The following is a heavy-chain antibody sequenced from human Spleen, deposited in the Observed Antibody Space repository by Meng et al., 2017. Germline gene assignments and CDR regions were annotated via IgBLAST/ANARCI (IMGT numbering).Heavy chain of an antibody. CDR1: GYTFTSFG. Sequence: QIQLVQSGSELKKPGASVKVSCKASGYTFTSFGINWVRQAPGQGLEWMGWINTNTGNPTYAQGFTGRFVFSLDTSVSTASLQISSLKAEDTAVYYCAREGPVVVTPIAPGGFDSWGQGTLVTVSS. CDR2: INTNTGNP. V-gene: IGHV7-4-1*02. CDR3: AREGPVVVTPIAPGGFDS. J-gene: IGHJ4*02. D-gene: IGHD2-21*02.